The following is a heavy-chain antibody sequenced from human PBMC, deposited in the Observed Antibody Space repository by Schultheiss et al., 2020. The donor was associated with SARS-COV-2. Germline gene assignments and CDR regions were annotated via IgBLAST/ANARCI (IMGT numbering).Heavy chain of an antibody. CDR3: AGASRRVNPLLPIYYCSGMDV. J-gene: IGHJ6*02. CDR2: FIPIFGSA. CDR1: GGTFSSYA. Sequence: SVKVSCKASGGTFSSYAIRWVRQAPGQGLEWMGSFIPIFGSAKYAQKFQGRLTITADESTSTVYMDLSSLRSEDTAVYYCAGASRRVNPLLPIYYCSGMDVWGHGTTVTVSS. D-gene: IGHD3-22*01. V-gene: IGHV1-69*13.